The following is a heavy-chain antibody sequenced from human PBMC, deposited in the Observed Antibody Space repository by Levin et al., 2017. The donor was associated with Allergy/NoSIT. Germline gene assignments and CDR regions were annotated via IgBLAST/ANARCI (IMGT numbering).Heavy chain of an antibody. Sequence: GGSLRLSCAASGFTFDDYAMHWVRQAPGKGLEWVSGISWNSGSIGYADSVKGRFTISRDNAKNSLYLQMNSLRAEDTALYYCAKGGDYDDYFDYWGQGTLVTVSS. V-gene: IGHV3-9*01. CDR1: GFTFDDYA. CDR2: ISWNSGSI. CDR3: AKGGDYDDYFDY. J-gene: IGHJ4*02. D-gene: IGHD4-17*01.